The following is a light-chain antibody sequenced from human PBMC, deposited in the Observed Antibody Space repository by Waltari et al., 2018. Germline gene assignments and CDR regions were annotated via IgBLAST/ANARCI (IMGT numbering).Light chain of an antibody. CDR3: QQNTNWPRT. CDR1: QSVSSS. CDR2: GAS. J-gene: IGKJ1*01. Sequence: EIVMTQSPATLSLSPGERATLSCRASQSVSSSLAWYQQKPGQAPRLLIYGASSRATDIPDRFSGSGSGTEFTLTINSLEPEDVAVYYCQQNTNWPRTFGQGTKVEIK. V-gene: IGKV3D-15*01.